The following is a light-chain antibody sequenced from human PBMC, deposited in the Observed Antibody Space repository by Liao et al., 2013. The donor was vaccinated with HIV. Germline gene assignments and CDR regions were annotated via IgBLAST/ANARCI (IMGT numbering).Light chain of an antibody. CDR1: KLGDKY. CDR2: QDT. CDR3: QAWDSSVV. J-gene: IGLJ2*01. V-gene: IGLV3-1*01. Sequence: SYELTQPPSVSVSPGQTTSITCSGDKLGDKYVCWYQQKPGQSPVLVIYQDTQRPSGIPERFSGSNSGNTATLTISGTQAMDEADYYCQAWDSSVVFGGGTKLTV.